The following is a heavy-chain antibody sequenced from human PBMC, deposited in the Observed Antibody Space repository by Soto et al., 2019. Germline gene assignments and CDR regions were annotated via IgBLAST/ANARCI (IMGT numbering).Heavy chain of an antibody. Sequence: QVQLVESGGGVVQPGRSPRLSCAASGFTFSSYAMHWVRQAPGKGLEWVAVISYDGSNKYYADSVKGRFTISRDNSKNTLYLQMNSLRAEDTAVYYCARERVAGTFGLDYWGQGTLVTVSS. V-gene: IGHV3-30-3*01. CDR3: ARERVAGTFGLDY. CDR1: GFTFSSYA. J-gene: IGHJ4*02. CDR2: ISYDGSNK. D-gene: IGHD6-19*01.